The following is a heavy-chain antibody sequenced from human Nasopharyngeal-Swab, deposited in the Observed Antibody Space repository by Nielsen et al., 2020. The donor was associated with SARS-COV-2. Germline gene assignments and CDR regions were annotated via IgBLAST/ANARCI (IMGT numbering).Heavy chain of an antibody. CDR1: GYTFTGYY. CDR3: ARGPALGTAFFDY. D-gene: IGHD5-18*01. J-gene: IGHJ4*02. V-gene: IGHV1-2*06. Sequence: ASVKVSCKASGYTFTGYYMHWVRQAPGQGLEWMGRINPNSGGTNYAQKFQGRVTMTRDTSISTAYMELSRLRSDDTAVYYCARGPALGTAFFDYWGQGTLVTVSS. CDR2: INPNSGGT.